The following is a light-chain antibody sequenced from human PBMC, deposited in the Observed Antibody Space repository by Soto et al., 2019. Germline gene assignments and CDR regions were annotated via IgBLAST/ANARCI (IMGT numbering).Light chain of an antibody. V-gene: IGKV1-39*01. CDR3: QQSSEATWT. Sequence: DIKMTQSPSSLSASVGDRVTITCRASQSISSYLNWYQQKPGKAPKRLIYAASSLQSGVPSRFSGSGSGTDFTLTISSLQPEDFATYYCQQSSEATWTFGQGTKVDTK. J-gene: IGKJ1*01. CDR2: AAS. CDR1: QSISSY.